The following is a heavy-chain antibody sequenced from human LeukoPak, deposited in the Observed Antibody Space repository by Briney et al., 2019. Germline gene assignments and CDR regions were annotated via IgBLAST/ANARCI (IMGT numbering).Heavy chain of an antibody. CDR1: GFTFSNYG. D-gene: IGHD6-19*01. CDR2: ISYDGSDE. Sequence: GGSLRLSCAASGFTFSNYGMHWVRQAPGKGLEWVAVISYDGSDEFYADSVKGRFTISRDNSKNTLYLQMNSLRAEDTAVYYCARAEKIAVAGMGYYFDYWGQGTLVTVSS. CDR3: ARAEKIAVAGMGYYFDY. J-gene: IGHJ4*02. V-gene: IGHV3-30*03.